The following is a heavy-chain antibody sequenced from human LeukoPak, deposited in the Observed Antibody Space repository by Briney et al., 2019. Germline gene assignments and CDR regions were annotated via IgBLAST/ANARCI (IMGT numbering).Heavy chain of an antibody. CDR2: TYYRSKWDS. V-gene: IGHV6-1*01. J-gene: IGHJ4*02. CDR1: GDSVSSNSAA. D-gene: IGHD1-7*01. Sequence: SQTLSLTCAISGDSVSSNSAAWTWIRQSPSRGLEWLGRTYYRSKWDSDFAVSVKSRITINPDTSKNQFSLRLKSVTPEDTAVYYCARDEGYWNYVYWGQGTLVTVSS. CDR3: ARDEGYWNYVY.